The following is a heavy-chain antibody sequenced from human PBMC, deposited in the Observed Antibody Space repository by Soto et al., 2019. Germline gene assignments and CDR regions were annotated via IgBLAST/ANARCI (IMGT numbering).Heavy chain of an antibody. Sequence: PSETLSLTCTVSGGSISSYYWNWIRQPPGKGLEWIGYISYSGNTNYNPSLKSRVTTSLDTSKNQFSLELTSVTAADTAVYYCARGDDWKSSCFDPWGQGTLVTVSS. D-gene: IGHD1-1*01. V-gene: IGHV4-59*01. CDR3: ARGDDWKSSCFDP. CDR2: ISYSGNT. CDR1: GGSISSYY. J-gene: IGHJ5*02.